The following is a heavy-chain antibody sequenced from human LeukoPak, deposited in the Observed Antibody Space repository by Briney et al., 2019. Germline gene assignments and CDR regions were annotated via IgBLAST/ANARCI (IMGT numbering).Heavy chain of an antibody. J-gene: IGHJ4*02. CDR3: ARAHDSSGYYDG. D-gene: IGHD3-22*01. CDR1: GGSISSYY. V-gene: IGHV4-59*01. CDR2: IYYSGST. Sequence: SETLSLTCTVSGGSISSYYWSWIRQPPGKGLEWIGYIYYSGSTNYNPSLKSQVTISVDTSKNQFSPKLSSVTAADTAVYYCARAHDSSGYYDGWGQGTLVTVSS.